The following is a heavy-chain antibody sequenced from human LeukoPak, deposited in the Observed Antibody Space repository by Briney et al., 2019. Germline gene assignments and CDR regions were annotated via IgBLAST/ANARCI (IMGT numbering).Heavy chain of an antibody. CDR1: GFTFSSYE. J-gene: IGHJ6*02. Sequence: GGSLRLSCAASGFTFSSYEMNWVRQAPGKGLEWVSYISCSGSTIYYADSVKGRFTISRDNAKNSLYLQMYSLRAEDTAVYYCARASPVAGTGYYYSMDVWGQGTTVTVSS. D-gene: IGHD6-19*01. V-gene: IGHV3-48*03. CDR3: ARASPVAGTGYYYSMDV. CDR2: ISCSGSTI.